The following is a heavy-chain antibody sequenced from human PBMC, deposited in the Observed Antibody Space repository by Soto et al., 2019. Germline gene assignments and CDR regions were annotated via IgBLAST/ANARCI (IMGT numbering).Heavy chain of an antibody. CDR1: GASISPAGYS. D-gene: IGHD3-10*01. CDR2: STHSGNT. CDR3: ARVEHPFYGGGSAVEHFLY. V-gene: IGHV4-30-2*05. Sequence: QLQLRESGSGLVKPSQTLSLTCTVSGASISPAGYSWTWVRQAPGQGLEWIGYSTHSGNTHYNPSLTCRQTVSVDTSKHQFSLSLSSMTGACTAVYDGARVEHPFYGGGSAVEHFLYWGHGTLVTVSS. J-gene: IGHJ1*01.